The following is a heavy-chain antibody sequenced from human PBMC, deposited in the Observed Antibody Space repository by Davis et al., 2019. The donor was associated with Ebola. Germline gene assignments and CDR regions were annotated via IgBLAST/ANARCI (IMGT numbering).Heavy chain of an antibody. CDR3: ARVGGYYYDSSGYYYVVGYYGMDV. J-gene: IGHJ6*02. V-gene: IGHV3-21*01. CDR1: GFTFSSYS. D-gene: IGHD3-22*01. CDR2: ISSSSSYI. Sequence: GGSLRLSCAASGFTFSSYSMNWVRQAPGKGLEWVSSISSSSSYIYYADSVKGRFTISRDNAKNSLYLQMNSLRAEDTAVYYCARVGGYYYDSSGYYYVVGYYGMDVWGQGTTVTVSS.